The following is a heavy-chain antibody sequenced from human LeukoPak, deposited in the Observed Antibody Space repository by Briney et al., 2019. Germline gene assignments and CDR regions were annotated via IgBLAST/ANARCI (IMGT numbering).Heavy chain of an antibody. J-gene: IGHJ4*02. D-gene: IGHD4-17*01. CDR2: ISSSSSYI. Sequence: GGSLRLSCAASGFTFSSYSMNWVRQAPGKGLEWVSSISSSSSYIYYADSVKGRFTIYRDNAKNSLYLQMNSLRAEDTAVYYCARDRDYGDYDENFDYWGQGTLVTVSS. CDR1: GFTFSSYS. V-gene: IGHV3-21*01. CDR3: ARDRDYGDYDENFDY.